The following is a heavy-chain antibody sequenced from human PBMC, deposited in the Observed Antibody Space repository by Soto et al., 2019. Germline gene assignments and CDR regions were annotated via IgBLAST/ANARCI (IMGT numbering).Heavy chain of an antibody. J-gene: IGHJ4*02. CDR2: IIPIFGTT. Sequence: QVQLVQSGAEVKKPGSSVKVSCKASGGTVSSYAIIWVRQAPGQGLEWMGGIIPIFGTTNYAQKFQGRVTITADESTSTAYMELSSLRSDDTRVYYCARAPPPYYDILTGYLDYWGQGTLVTVSS. V-gene: IGHV1-69*01. D-gene: IGHD3-9*01. CDR1: GGTVSSYA. CDR3: ARAPPPYYDILTGYLDY.